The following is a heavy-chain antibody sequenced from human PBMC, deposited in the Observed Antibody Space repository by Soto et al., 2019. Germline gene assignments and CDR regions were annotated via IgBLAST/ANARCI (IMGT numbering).Heavy chain of an antibody. CDR3: ARANSSTWYKLEYKWFER. Sequence: SETLSLTCTVSGASINDFYWSWIRQTPWKGLEWVGFMYYSETTKYNPSLKGRVNMSLDTSKNQVSLHLKSVTAADTAVYYCARANSSTWYKLEYKWFERWGQGTKVIVSS. CDR2: MYYSETT. CDR1: GASINDFY. J-gene: IGHJ5*02. V-gene: IGHV4-59*01. D-gene: IGHD6-13*01.